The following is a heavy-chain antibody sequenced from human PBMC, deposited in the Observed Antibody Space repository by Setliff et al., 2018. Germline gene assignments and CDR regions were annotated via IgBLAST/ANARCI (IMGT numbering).Heavy chain of an antibody. Sequence: ASVKVSCKASGYTFTSYGFSWVRQAPGQGLEWMGWISGYNGNTNYAQKVQGRVTMTTDTSTGTIYMELRSLRADDTAVYYCARDLLYSGSYFGYYYGMDVWGQGTTVTVSS. CDR1: GYTFTSYG. CDR2: ISGYNGNT. CDR3: ARDLLYSGSYFGYYYGMDV. V-gene: IGHV1-18*01. D-gene: IGHD1-26*01. J-gene: IGHJ6*02.